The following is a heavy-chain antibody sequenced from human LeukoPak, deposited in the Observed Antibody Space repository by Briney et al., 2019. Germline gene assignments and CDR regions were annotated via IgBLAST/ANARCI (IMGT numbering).Heavy chain of an antibody. Sequence: VASVKVSCKASGYTFTSYGISWVRQAPGQGLEWMGWISAYNGNTNYAQKLQGRVTMTTDTSTSTAYMELRSLRSDDTAVYYCALYMVRGGIIPTFDYWGQGTLVTVSS. V-gene: IGHV1-18*01. CDR2: ISAYNGNT. CDR1: GYTFTSYG. CDR3: ALYMVRGGIIPTFDY. J-gene: IGHJ4*02. D-gene: IGHD3-10*01.